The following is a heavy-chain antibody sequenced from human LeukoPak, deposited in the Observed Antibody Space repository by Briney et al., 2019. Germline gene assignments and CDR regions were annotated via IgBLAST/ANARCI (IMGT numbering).Heavy chain of an antibody. J-gene: IGHJ4*02. V-gene: IGHV3-9*01. CDR2: ISWNSGSI. CDR3: AKGLHYYGSGSYLFDY. Sequence: GGSLRLSCAASGFTFSSYAMNWVRQAPGKGLEWVSGISWNSGSIGYADSVKGRFTISRDNAKNSLYLQMNSLRAEDTALYYCAKGLHYYGSGSYLFDYWGQGTLVTVSS. CDR1: GFTFSSYA. D-gene: IGHD3-10*01.